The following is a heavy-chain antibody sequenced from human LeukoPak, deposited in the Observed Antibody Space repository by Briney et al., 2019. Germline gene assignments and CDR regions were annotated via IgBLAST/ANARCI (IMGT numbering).Heavy chain of an antibody. D-gene: IGHD6-19*01. J-gene: IGHJ4*02. CDR1: GFTFSSYW. CDR3: TRVGAVAVNFDY. CDR2: IRSKAYGGTT. Sequence: PGGSLRFSCAASGFTFSSYWMHWVRQAPGKGLVWVGFIRSKAYGGTTEYAASVKGRFTISRDDSKSIAYLQMNSLKTEDTAVYYCTRVGAVAVNFDYWGQGTLVTVSS. V-gene: IGHV3-49*04.